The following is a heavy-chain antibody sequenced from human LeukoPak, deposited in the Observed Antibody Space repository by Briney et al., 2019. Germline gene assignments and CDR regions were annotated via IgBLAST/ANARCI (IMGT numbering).Heavy chain of an antibody. J-gene: IGHJ4*02. CDR1: GFTVGPNY. Sequence: PGGSLRLSCEVFGFTVGPNYMSWVRQAPGKGLEWVSVIYRGGSTYYADSVRDRFIISRDNSKNTLYLQMNSLRAEDTAVYYCASASCSGSSCYSGYFDYWGQGTLVTVSS. CDR3: ASASCSGSSCYSGYFDY. V-gene: IGHV3-53*01. D-gene: IGHD2-15*01. CDR2: IYRGGST.